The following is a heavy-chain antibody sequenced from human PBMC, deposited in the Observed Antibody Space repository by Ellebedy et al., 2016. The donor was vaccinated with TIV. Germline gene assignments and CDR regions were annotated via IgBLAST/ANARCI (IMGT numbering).Heavy chain of an antibody. CDR2: INPNSGGT. CDR3: ARAVVPAAINYFGFDP. Sequence: AASVKVSCKASGYTFTGYYMHWVRQAPGQGLEWMGWINPNSGGTNYAQKFQGRVTMTRDTSISTAYMELSRLRSDDTAVYYCARAVVPAAINYFGFDPWGQGTLVTVSS. J-gene: IGHJ5*02. D-gene: IGHD2-2*02. V-gene: IGHV1-2*02. CDR1: GYTFTGYY.